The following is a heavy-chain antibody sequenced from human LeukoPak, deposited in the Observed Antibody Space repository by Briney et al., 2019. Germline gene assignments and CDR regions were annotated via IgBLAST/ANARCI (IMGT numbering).Heavy chain of an antibody. CDR3: ARDVEVRGVIMDY. J-gene: IGHJ4*02. Sequence: GGSLRLSCVGFGYTFDDHGMSWVRQAPGKGLEWVAGISWNGGSTGYGDSVKGRFTISRDNSKNTLYLQMNSLRAEDTAVYYCARDVEVRGVIMDYWGQGTLVTVSS. V-gene: IGHV3-20*04. CDR2: ISWNGGST. D-gene: IGHD3-10*01. CDR1: GYTFDDHG.